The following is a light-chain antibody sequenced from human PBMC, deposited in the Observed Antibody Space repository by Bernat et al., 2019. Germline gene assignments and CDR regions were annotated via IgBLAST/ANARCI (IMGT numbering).Light chain of an antibody. Sequence: DIQMTQSPSSLSAFVGDRVTITCRPSQSISTYLSWYQHQSGKAPRLLIYDASTLQSGVPSRFSGSGSGTDFTLTISSLEPEDFAIYYCPQTYDTPPTFGQGTKLEI. CDR1: QSISTY. V-gene: IGKV1-39*01. CDR2: DAS. CDR3: PQTYDTPPT. J-gene: IGKJ2*01.